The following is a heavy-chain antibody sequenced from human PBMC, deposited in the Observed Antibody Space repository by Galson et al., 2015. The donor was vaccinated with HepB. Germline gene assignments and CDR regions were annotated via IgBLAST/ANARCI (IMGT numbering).Heavy chain of an antibody. CDR3: VKGAGGS. Sequence: SLRLSCAASGFTFSNYAMGWVRQTPDKGLQWVAVKSGSGNSTYHADSVKGRFTISRDNSKNRVYLEMNSLRVDDTALYHCVKGAGGSWGQGPLVTVSS. J-gene: IGHJ5*02. CDR2: KSGSGNST. V-gene: IGHV3-23*01. CDR1: GFTFSNYA. D-gene: IGHD6-19*01.